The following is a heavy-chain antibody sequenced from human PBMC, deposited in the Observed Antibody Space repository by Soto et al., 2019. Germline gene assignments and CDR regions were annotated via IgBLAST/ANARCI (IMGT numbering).Heavy chain of an antibody. CDR3: ARGDNSGSYFDY. CDR2: IYYSGST. V-gene: IGHV4-59*01. D-gene: IGHD1-26*01. CDR1: GGSISSYY. J-gene: IGHJ4*02. Sequence: SETLSLTCTVSGGSISSYYWSWIRQPPGKGLEWIGYIYYSGSTNYNPSLKSRVTISVDTSKNQFSLKLSSVTAADTAVYYCARGDNSGSYFDYWGQGTLVTVSS.